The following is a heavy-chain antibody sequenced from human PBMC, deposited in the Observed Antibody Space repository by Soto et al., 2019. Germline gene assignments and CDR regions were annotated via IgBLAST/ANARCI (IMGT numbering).Heavy chain of an antibody. CDR3: ARSERWLQYYYFDY. Sequence: GESLKISCKGSGYTFTNYWIAWVRQMPGKGLGWMGIIYPDDSDTRYSPSFQGQVTISADKSIRTAYLQWSSLKASDTAMYYCARSERWLQYYYFDYWGQGTLVTVSS. J-gene: IGHJ4*02. CDR1: GYTFTNYW. D-gene: IGHD2-2*02. CDR2: IYPDDSDT. V-gene: IGHV5-51*01.